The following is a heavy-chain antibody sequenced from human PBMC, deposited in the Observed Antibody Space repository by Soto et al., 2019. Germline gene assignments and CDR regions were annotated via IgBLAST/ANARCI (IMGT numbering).Heavy chain of an antibody. CDR1: GYTFTRYG. Sequence: QGQLVQSEAEVKKPGASVKVSCKASGYTFTRYGISWVRQASGQGLEWMGWISGYNGDTTYAQKFQGRVTMTIDTSTSTAYMELRSLTSDDTAVYYCAKNGQPPYYYYGLDVWGQGTKVTVSS. CDR3: AKNGQPPYYYYGLDV. J-gene: IGHJ6*02. D-gene: IGHD2-8*01. V-gene: IGHV1-18*01. CDR2: ISGYNGDT.